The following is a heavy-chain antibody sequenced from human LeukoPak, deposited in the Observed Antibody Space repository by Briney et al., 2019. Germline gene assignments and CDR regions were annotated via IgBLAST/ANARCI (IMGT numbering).Heavy chain of an antibody. J-gene: IGHJ3*02. V-gene: IGHV1-69*02. CDR2: IIPILGIA. CDR3: ASPYGLTLGLSSRGAFDI. D-gene: IGHD7-27*01. CDR1: GGTFSSYT. Sequence: ASVKVSCKASGGTFSSYTISWVRQAPGQGLEWMARIIPILGIANYAQKFQGRVTITADKSTSTAYMELSSLRSEDTAVYYCASPYGLTLGLSSRGAFDIWGQGTMVTVSS.